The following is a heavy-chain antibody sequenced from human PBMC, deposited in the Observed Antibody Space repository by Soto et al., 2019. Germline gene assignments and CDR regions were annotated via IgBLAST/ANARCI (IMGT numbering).Heavy chain of an antibody. Sequence: GSLRLSCAASGFTFSSYAMSWVRQAPGKGLEWVSAISGSGGSTYYADSVKGRFTISRDNSKNTLYLQMNSLKAEDTAVYYCAKTNRRITIFGVVPPHDAFDIWGQGTMVTGSS. CDR3: AKTNRRITIFGVVPPHDAFDI. V-gene: IGHV3-23*01. CDR1: GFTFSSYA. D-gene: IGHD3-3*01. J-gene: IGHJ3*02. CDR2: ISGSGGST.